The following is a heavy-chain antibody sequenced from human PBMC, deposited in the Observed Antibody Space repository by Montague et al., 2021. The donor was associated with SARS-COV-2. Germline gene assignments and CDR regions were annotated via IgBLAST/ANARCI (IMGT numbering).Heavy chain of an antibody. CDR2: VTTSGTT. CDR1: GGSITGFS. D-gene: IGHD6-6*01. Sequence: SETLSLTCAVFGGSITGFSWSWVRQPAGKGLEWIGRVTTSGTTNYSPSLRSRVTMSVDTSKSQFSLNLNSVTAADTAIYYCARTPTRPLPLDSWGQGTLVTVSS. V-gene: IGHV4-4*07. J-gene: IGHJ4*02. CDR3: ARTPTRPLPLDS.